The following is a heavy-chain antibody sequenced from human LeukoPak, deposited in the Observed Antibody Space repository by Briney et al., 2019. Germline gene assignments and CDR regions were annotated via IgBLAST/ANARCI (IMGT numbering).Heavy chain of an antibody. CDR2: VYNSGST. D-gene: IGHD3-10*01. CDR3: ARQTFGALYDS. Sequence: EWMGRVYNSGSTNYNPSLKGRVTISTDMSKNQFSLKLSSVTAADTAVYYCARQTFGALYDSWGQGTLVTVSS. J-gene: IGHJ4*02. V-gene: IGHV4-61*02.